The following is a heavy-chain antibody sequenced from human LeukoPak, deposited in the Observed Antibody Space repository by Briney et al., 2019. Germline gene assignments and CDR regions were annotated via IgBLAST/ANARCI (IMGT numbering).Heavy chain of an antibody. J-gene: IGHJ3*02. CDR3: ARMEASMVRGVIPI. CDR2: IIPILGIA. D-gene: IGHD3-10*01. Sequence: ASVKLSCKASGGTFSSYAISWVRQAPGQGLEWMGRIIPILGIANYAQKFQGRVTITADKSTSAAYMELSSLRSEDTAVYYCARMEASMVRGVIPIWGQGTMVTVSS. V-gene: IGHV1-69*04. CDR1: GGTFSSYA.